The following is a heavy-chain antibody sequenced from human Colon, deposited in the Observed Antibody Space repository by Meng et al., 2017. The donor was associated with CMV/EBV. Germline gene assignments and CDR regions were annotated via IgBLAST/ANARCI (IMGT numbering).Heavy chain of an antibody. CDR1: GFTFSDYY. CDR2: ISSSGSTI. CDR3: VRDNARVQGNIPILVVPQGFDY. Sequence: GGSLRLSCEASGFTFSDYYMTWIRQAPGKGLEWVSYISSSGSTISYADSVKGRFTISRDNAKNSLYLQMSSLSAEDTAVYYCVRDNARVQGNIPILVVPQGFDYWGQGTVVTVSS. V-gene: IGHV3-11*04. D-gene: IGHD3-22*01. J-gene: IGHJ4*02.